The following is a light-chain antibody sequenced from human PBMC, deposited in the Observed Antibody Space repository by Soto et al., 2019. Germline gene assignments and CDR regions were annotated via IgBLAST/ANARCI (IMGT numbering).Light chain of an antibody. CDR2: DVS. Sequence: QSALTQPASVSGSPGQSITISCSGTSSDIGGYNYVSWYQQHPGKVSKLMIYDVSHRPSGVSNRFSGSKSGNTASLTISGLQAEDEGDYYCFSYTSSSTLVFGGGTKLTVL. CDR3: FSYTSSSTLV. J-gene: IGLJ2*01. V-gene: IGLV2-14*01. CDR1: SSDIGGYNY.